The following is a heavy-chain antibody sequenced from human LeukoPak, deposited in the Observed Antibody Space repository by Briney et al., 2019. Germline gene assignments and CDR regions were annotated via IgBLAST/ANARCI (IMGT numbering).Heavy chain of an antibody. V-gene: IGHV4-4*02. CDR1: GASISSSKW. CDR2: IYHSGSA. D-gene: IGHD3-10*01. CDR3: ASRMVQGDYYFDY. J-gene: IGHJ4*02. Sequence: SGTLSLTCGVSGASISSSKWWSWVRQPPGKGLEWIGEIYHSGSANYNPSLESRVTISVDTSKNQFSLSLSSVTAADTAVYYCASRMVQGDYYFDYWGQGTLVTVSS.